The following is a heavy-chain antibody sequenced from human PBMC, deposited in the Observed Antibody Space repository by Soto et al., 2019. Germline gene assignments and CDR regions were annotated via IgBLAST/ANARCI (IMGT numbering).Heavy chain of an antibody. Sequence: EVQLLESGGGLVQPGGSLRLSCAASGFTFSRYAMSWVRQAPGKGLEWVSVISTSGGSTYYADSVKGRFTISRDNSKNTLYLQMHSLRAEDTAVYYCANKATPSDSSGYWGTRYYFDFWGQGTLVTVSS. CDR1: GFTFSRYA. D-gene: IGHD3-22*01. J-gene: IGHJ4*02. V-gene: IGHV3-23*01. CDR3: ANKATPSDSSGYWGTRYYFDF. CDR2: ISTSGGST.